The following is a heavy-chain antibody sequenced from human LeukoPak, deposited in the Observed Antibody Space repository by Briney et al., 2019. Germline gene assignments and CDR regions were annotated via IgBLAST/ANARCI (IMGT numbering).Heavy chain of an antibody. J-gene: IGHJ4*02. CDR2: ISWDGGTT. Sequence: PGGSLRLSCAASGFTFDDYTMHWVRQAPGKGLEWVSLISWDGGTTYYADSVKGRFTISRDNSKNTLYLQMNSLRAEDTAVYYCAKDYLATIDYWGQGTLVTVSS. CDR3: AKDYLATIDY. D-gene: IGHD5-12*01. CDR1: GFTFDDYT. V-gene: IGHV3-43*01.